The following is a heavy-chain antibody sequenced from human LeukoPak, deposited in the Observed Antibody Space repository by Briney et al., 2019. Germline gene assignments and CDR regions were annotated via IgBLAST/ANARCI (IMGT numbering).Heavy chain of an antibody. D-gene: IGHD3-10*01. J-gene: IGHJ4*02. CDR2: INHSGST. CDR3: AGGAITMVRG. Sequence: SETLSLTCAVYGGSFSGYYWSWIRQPPGKGLELIGEINHSGSTNYNPSLKSRVTISVDTSKNQFSLKLSSVTAADTAVYYCAGGAITMVRGWGQGTLVTVSS. V-gene: IGHV4-34*01. CDR1: GGSFSGYY.